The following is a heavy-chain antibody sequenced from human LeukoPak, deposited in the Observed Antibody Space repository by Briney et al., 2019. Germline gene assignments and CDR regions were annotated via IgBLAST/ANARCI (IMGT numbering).Heavy chain of an antibody. CDR2: ISYDGSNK. CDR3: AKDWYYYDSSGYYFGCLDY. CDR1: GFTFSSYG. D-gene: IGHD3-22*01. J-gene: IGHJ4*02. V-gene: IGHV3-30*18. Sequence: GGSLRLSCAASGFTFSSYGMHWVRQAPGKGLEWVAVISYDGSNKYYADSVKGRFTISRDNSKNTLYLQMNSLRAEDTAVYYCAKDWYYYDSSGYYFGCLDYWGQGTLVTVSS.